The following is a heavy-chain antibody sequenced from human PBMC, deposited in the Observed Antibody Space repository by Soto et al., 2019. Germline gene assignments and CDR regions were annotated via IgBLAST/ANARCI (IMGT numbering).Heavy chain of an antibody. V-gene: IGHV3-23*01. CDR1: GFTFNSHA. D-gene: IGHD6-19*01. CDR2: ISGSDGST. J-gene: IGHJ4*02. Sequence: EVQLLESGGGLVQPGGSLRLSCAVSGFTFNSHAMSWVRQAPGKGLECVSTISGSDGSTNYADSVKGRFTISRDKSKSTLYLQMTSLRAEDTAVYYCAKDLQFSGWLSAQTFAYWGQGTQVTVSS. CDR3: AKDLQFSGWLSAQTFAY.